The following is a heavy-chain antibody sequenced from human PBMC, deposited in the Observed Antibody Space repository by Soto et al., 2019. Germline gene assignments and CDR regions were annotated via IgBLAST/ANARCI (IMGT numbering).Heavy chain of an antibody. J-gene: IGHJ4*02. D-gene: IGHD4-17*01. CDR2: IYYSGST. V-gene: IGHV4-59*07. CDR3: ARVGGYYGDYPNFDY. CDR1: GGSISGYY. Sequence: SDTLSLTCIVSGGSISGYYWSWIRQPPGRGLEWIGNIYYSGSTNYNPSRMSRVTISVDTSKNQFSLKLRSVTAADAAVYYCARVGGYYGDYPNFDYWGQGXLVTVYS.